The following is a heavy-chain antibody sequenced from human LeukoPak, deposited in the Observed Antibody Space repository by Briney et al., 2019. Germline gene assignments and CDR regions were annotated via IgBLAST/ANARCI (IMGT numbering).Heavy chain of an antibody. J-gene: IGHJ5*02. CDR2: IYYSGST. Sequence: SETLSLTCTVPGVSISSYYWSWIRQPPGKGLELIGYIYYSGSTNYNPSLKSRVTISVDTSKNHLSLKLSSVTAADTAVYYCARFSVAAAGTGWFDPWGQGTLVTVSA. CDR3: ARFSVAAAGTGWFDP. CDR1: GVSISSYY. V-gene: IGHV4-59*01. D-gene: IGHD6-13*01.